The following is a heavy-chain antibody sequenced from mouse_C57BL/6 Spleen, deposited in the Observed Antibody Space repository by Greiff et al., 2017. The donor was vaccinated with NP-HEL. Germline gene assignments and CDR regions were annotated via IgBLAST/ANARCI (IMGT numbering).Heavy chain of an antibody. V-gene: IGHV1-53*01. D-gene: IGHD3-3*01. Sequence: QVQLKQSGTELVKPGASVKLSCKASGYTFTSYWMHWVKQRPGQGLEWIGNINPSNGGTNYNEKFKSKATLTVDKSSSTAYMQLSSLTSEDSAVYYCARRGPLGPYFDYWGQGTTLTVSS. J-gene: IGHJ2*01. CDR3: ARRGPLGPYFDY. CDR2: INPSNGGT. CDR1: GYTFTSYW.